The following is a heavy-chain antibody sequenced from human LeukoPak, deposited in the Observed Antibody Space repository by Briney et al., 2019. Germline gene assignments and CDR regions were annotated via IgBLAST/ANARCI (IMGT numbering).Heavy chain of an antibody. CDR2: ISYDGTNK. V-gene: IGHV3-33*05. Sequence: GGSLRLSCAASGFSFNTYVIHWVRQAPGKGLEWLAVISYDGTNKYYADFVKGRFTISRDHSQSTVDLQMNTLGGADTAVYYCVRSPTYYNMDVWGEGTTVTVSS. CDR1: GFSFNTYV. J-gene: IGHJ6*03. CDR3: VRSPTYYNMDV.